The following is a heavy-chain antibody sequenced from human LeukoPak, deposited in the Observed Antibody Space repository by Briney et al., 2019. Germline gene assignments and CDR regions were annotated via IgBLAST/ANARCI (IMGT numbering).Heavy chain of an antibody. CDR1: GFSFNNYG. V-gene: IGHV3-30*02. CDR3: AKDYYDGSGHRIDS. D-gene: IGHD3-22*01. Sequence: GGSLRLSCAASGFSFNNYGMHWVRQAPGKGLEWVAFIRYDGNNNFYGDSVKGRFTISRDISKNILYLQMNSLRAEDTAVYYCAKDYYDGSGHRIDSWGQGALVTVSS. J-gene: IGHJ4*02. CDR2: IRYDGNNN.